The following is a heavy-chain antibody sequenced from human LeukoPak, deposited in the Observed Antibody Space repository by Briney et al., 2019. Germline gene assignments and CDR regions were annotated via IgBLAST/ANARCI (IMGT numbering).Heavy chain of an antibody. CDR1: GCSFTSYW. CDR2: IYPGDSDT. V-gene: IGHV5-51*01. CDR3: ARQFETAMVYSDY. D-gene: IGHD5-18*01. Sequence: GESLKISCKASGCSFTSYWIGWVRQVPGKGLEWMGIIYPGDSDTRYSPSFQGQVTISADKSISTAYLQWSSLKASDTAMYYCARQFETAMVYSDYWGQGTLVTVSS. J-gene: IGHJ4*02.